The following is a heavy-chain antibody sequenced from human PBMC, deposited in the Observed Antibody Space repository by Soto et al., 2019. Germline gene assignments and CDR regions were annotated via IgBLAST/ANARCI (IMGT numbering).Heavy chain of an antibody. CDR1: GVKIGDYA. V-gene: IGHV3-49*04. CDR3: SRVLGDGYKYGHYDY. J-gene: IGHJ4*02. CDR2: MRSKVYGGAT. Sequence: GGSLRLSCTTSGVKIGDYALNWVRQAPGKGLEWVGFMRSKVYGGATEFAASVEGRFRMSRDDFRGIAYLEMNSLKTEDTGVYYCSRVLGDGYKYGHYDYWGQIPLVTFST. D-gene: IGHD5-12*01.